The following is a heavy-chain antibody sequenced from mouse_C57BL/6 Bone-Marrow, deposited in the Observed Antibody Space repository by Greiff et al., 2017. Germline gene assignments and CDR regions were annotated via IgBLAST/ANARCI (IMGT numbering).Heavy chain of an antibody. CDR3: AVYYGYDG. D-gene: IGHD2-2*01. CDR1: GYTFTGYW. Sequence: QVQLKQPGAELVKPGASVKMSCKASGYTFTGYWITWVQQRPGQGLEWLGDIYPGSGSTNYNEKFKSKATLTVDTSSSTAYMQLSSLTSEDSAVYYCAVYYGYDGWGQGTLVTVSA. J-gene: IGHJ3*02. V-gene: IGHV1-55*01. CDR2: IYPGSGST.